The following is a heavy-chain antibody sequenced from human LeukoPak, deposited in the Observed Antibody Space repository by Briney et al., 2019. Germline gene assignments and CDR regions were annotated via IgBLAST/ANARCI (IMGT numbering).Heavy chain of an antibody. CDR1: GGSARSYY. CDR2: ISDSGST. D-gene: IGHD3-9*01. Sequence: PSETLSLTSAVSGGSARSYYWSWIRQPPGKGLEWIGYISDSGSTKYNPSLESRVTISVDTSKNQFSLKLTSVTAADTAVYYCARGGSNYDLLAGSYYFDFWGQGTLVTVSS. J-gene: IGHJ4*02. V-gene: IGHV4-59*02. CDR3: ARGGSNYDLLAGSYYFDF.